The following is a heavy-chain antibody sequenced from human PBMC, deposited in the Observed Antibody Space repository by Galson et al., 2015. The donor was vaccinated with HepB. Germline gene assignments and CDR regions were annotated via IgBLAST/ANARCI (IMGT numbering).Heavy chain of an antibody. CDR2: IWYDESNS. Sequence: SLRLSCAVSGFTLSTYGMHWVRQAPGKGLEWVAVIWYDESNSYYADSVKGRFTISRDISKSTLYLQMNSLRVEDTALYYCARDRGNSGTYYYGMDVWGQGTTVTVSS. J-gene: IGHJ6*02. D-gene: IGHD1-26*01. V-gene: IGHV3-33*01. CDR3: ARDRGNSGTYYYGMDV. CDR1: GFTLSTYG.